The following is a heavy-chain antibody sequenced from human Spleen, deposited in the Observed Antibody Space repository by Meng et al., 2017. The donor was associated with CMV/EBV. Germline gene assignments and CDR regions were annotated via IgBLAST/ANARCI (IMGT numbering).Heavy chain of an antibody. CDR3: ARDLAKWSRNNWFDP. D-gene: IGHD1-26*01. Sequence: ASVKVSCKASGYTFTGYYIHWVRQAPGQGLEWMGWINPNSGGTNYAQKFQGRVTMTRDTSFSTAYMELSRVRSDDTAVYYCARDLAKWSRNNWFDPWGQGTLVTVSS. J-gene: IGHJ5*02. CDR2: INPNSGGT. CDR1: GYTFTGYY. V-gene: IGHV1-2*02.